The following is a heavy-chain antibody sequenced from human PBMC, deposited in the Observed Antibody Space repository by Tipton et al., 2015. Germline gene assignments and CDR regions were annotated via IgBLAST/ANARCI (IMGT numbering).Heavy chain of an antibody. CDR1: GGSISVSY. D-gene: IGHD3-9*01. CDR2: ISDNGNT. Sequence: TLSLTCTVSGGSISVSYWSWIRQPPGKGLEWIGYISDNGNTNYSPSLKSRVTMSVDTSKNHFSLRLNSVTAADTAVYYCARLHYEIVTGHLRSPYHYGLDVWGQGTTVTVSS. V-gene: IGHV4-59*01. J-gene: IGHJ6*02. CDR3: ARLHYEIVTGHLRSPYHYGLDV.